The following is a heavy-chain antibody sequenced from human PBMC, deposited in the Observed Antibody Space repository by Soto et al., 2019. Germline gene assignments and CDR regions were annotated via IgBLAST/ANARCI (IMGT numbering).Heavy chain of an antibody. J-gene: IGHJ4*02. CDR1: EFTFSNYE. D-gene: IGHD3-22*01. CDR2: ISYTGSTI. Sequence: GGSLRLSCVGSEFTFSNYEMNWVRQAPGKGLEWVSYISYTGSTIYYADSVRGRFTISRDNSKNSLYLQMNSLRAEDTAVYYCARGLRNYYDRSGLHYWGQGTLVTVSS. V-gene: IGHV3-48*03. CDR3: ARGLRNYYDRSGLHY.